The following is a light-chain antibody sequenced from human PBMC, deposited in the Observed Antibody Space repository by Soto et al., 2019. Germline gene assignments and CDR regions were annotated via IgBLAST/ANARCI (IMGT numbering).Light chain of an antibody. Sequence: QMTQSRSTLSASVGDRVTITCRASQTISSWLAWYQQKPGKATKLMIYKASTLKSGVQSRFSGSGSGTEFTLTISSMQPEDFATYYCKKANSFHLNFG. V-gene: IGKV1-5*03. CDR2: KAS. CDR3: KKANSFHLN. CDR1: QTISSW. J-gene: IGKJ3*01.